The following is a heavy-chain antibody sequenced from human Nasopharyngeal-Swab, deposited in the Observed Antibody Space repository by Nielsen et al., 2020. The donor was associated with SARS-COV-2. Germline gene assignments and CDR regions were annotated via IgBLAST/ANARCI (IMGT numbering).Heavy chain of an antibody. D-gene: IGHD3-22*01. V-gene: IGHV4-39*01. CDR2: IYYSGST. J-gene: IGHJ5*02. CDR3: ARPYYDSSGYDAWFDP. Sequence: SETLSLTCTVSGGSISSSSYYWGWIRQPPGKGLEWIGSIYYSGSTYYNPFLKSRVTISVDTSKNQFSLKLSSVTAADTAVYYCARPYYDSSGYDAWFDPWGQGILVTVSS. CDR1: GGSISSSSYY.